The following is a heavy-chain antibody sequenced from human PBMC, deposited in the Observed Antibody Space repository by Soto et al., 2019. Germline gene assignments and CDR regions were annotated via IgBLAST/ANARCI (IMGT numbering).Heavy chain of an antibody. D-gene: IGHD1-1*01. CDR2: INAGNGNT. CDR1: GYTFTSYA. V-gene: IGHV1-3*01. Sequence: ASVKVSCKASGYTFTSYAMHWVRQAPGQRLEWMGWINAGNGNTKYSQKLQGRVTITRDTSASTAYMELSSLRSEDTAVYYCARVTGTQTFDYWGQGTLVTVSS. J-gene: IGHJ4*02. CDR3: ARVTGTQTFDY.